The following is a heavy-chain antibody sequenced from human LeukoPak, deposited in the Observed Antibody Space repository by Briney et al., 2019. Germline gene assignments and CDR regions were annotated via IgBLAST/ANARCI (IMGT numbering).Heavy chain of an antibody. V-gene: IGHV1-18*01. D-gene: IGHD3-22*01. Sequence: ASVKVSCKASGYTFTSYGISWVRQAPGQGLEWMGWISAYNGNTNYAQKLQGRVTMTTDTSTSTAYMELRSLRSDDTAVYYCARDILTYYYDSSGYYRDYWGQGTLVTVSS. CDR1: GYTFTSYG. CDR2: ISAYNGNT. J-gene: IGHJ4*02. CDR3: ARDILTYYYDSSGYYRDY.